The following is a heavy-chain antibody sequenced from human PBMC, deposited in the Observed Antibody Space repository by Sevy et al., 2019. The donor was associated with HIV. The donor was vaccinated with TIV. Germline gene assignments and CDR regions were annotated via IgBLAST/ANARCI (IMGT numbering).Heavy chain of an antibody. V-gene: IGHV3-23*01. Sequence: GGSLRLSCAASGFTFAKYSMSWVRQAPGKGLEWVSTFSFGCGRINYADSVMGRFTISRDDSKNTLFLQMNSLSAEDTATYFCAREGCTQPHDYWGQGTLVTVSS. CDR1: GFTFAKYS. CDR3: AREGCTQPHDY. CDR2: FSFGCGRI. J-gene: IGHJ4*02. D-gene: IGHD2-8*01.